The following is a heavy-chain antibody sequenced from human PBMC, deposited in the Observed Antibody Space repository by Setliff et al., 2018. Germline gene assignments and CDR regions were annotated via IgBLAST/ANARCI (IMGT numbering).Heavy chain of an antibody. CDR1: GYISTSYG. D-gene: IGHD3-22*01. J-gene: IGHJ4*02. CDR3: ARGRGPAYYYDSGGYYWDY. Sequence: GASVKVSCKASGYISTSYGITWVRQAPGQGLEWMGRISAYNGNTIYAQNFQGRVAMTTDTSTSTAYMELRSLRSDDTAVYYCARGRGPAYYYDSGGYYWDYWGQGTLVTVSS. CDR2: ISAYNGNT. V-gene: IGHV1-18*01.